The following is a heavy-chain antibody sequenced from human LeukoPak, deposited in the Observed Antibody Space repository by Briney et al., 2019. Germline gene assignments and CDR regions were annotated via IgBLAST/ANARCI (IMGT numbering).Heavy chain of an antibody. CDR1: EFSVGSNY. J-gene: IGHJ6*03. V-gene: IGHV3-66*01. Sequence: GGSLRLSCAASEFSVGSNYMTWVRQAPGKGLEWVSLIYSGGSTYYADSVKGRFTISRDNSKNTLFLQMNSLRPEDTALYYCAKYPGGFTGIVKYYHMDVWGKGTTVTVSS. CDR2: IYSGGST. CDR3: AKYPGGFTGIVKYYHMDV. D-gene: IGHD1-26*01.